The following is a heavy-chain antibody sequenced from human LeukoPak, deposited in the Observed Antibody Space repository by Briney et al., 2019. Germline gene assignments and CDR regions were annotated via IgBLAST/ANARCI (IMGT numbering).Heavy chain of an antibody. D-gene: IGHD6-19*01. V-gene: IGHV3-30*02. CDR3: ARDPGIAVAGYYYYYMDV. J-gene: IGHJ6*03. CDR1: GFTFSSYG. Sequence: GGSLRLSCAASGFTFSSYGIHWVRQAPGKGLEWVAFIRYDGSNKYYADSVKGRFTISRDNSKNTLYLQMNSLRAEDTAVYYCARDPGIAVAGYYYYYMDVWGKGTTVTISS. CDR2: IRYDGSNK.